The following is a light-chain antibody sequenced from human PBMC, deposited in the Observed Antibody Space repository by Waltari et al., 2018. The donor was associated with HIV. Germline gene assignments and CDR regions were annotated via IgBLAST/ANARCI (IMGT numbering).Light chain of an antibody. CDR3: QVWDSSTAKV. Sequence: SYELTQPLSVSVALGQTARITCGGNNSGSKNVHWYQQKPGQAPVLVIYRDSNRPSGISARFSGYNSGNTATRTISRARAGDEADYYCQVWDSSTAKVFGGGTKLTVL. V-gene: IGLV3-9*01. J-gene: IGLJ2*01. CDR2: RDS. CDR1: NSGSKN.